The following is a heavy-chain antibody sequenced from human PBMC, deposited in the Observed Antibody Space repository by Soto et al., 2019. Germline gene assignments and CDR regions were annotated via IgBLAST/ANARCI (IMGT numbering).Heavy chain of an antibody. CDR2: VNPNSGGT. CDR1: GHTFSGYY. CDR3: ASDCVGDDLTVTPGQFGLF. D-gene: IGHD1-26*01. J-gene: IGHJ4*02. Sequence: ASVKVSGKASGHTFSGYYVHWVRQAPGQGLEWMGWVNPNSGGTHYAQKFQSRVPMTRYTSLSAVYMKLRSLRRDDMAVYFCASDCVGDDLTVTPGQFGLFWGQGTLVNVSS. V-gene: IGHV1-2*02.